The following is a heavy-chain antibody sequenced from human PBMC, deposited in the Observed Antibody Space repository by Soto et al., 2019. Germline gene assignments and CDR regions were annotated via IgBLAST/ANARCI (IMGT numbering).Heavy chain of an antibody. D-gene: IGHD3-16*02. Sequence: QLQLQESGPGLVKPSETLSLTCTVSGGSISSSSYYWGWIRQPPGKGLEWIGSIYYSGSTYYNPSLKSRVTISVDRSKNQFSLKLSSVTAADTAVYYCARERLSGRFDPWGQGTLVTVSS. CDR1: GGSISSSSYY. CDR3: ARERLSGRFDP. CDR2: IYYSGST. J-gene: IGHJ5*02. V-gene: IGHV4-39*07.